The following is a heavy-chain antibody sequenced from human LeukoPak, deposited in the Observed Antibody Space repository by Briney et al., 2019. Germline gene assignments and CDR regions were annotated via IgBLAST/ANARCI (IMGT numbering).Heavy chain of an antibody. V-gene: IGHV3-7*01. CDR2: IRQDANVK. CDR3: ARWADDSGIYYIAS. J-gene: IGHJ4*02. Sequence: GGSLRLSCAGSGFTFSNYWMTWVRQAPGKGLQWVASIRQDANVKYYVDSVKGRFTISRDNAENSLYLQMDSQRAEDTAVYYCARWADDSGIYYIASWGQGSLVSVSS. CDR1: GFTFSNYW. D-gene: IGHD3-10*01.